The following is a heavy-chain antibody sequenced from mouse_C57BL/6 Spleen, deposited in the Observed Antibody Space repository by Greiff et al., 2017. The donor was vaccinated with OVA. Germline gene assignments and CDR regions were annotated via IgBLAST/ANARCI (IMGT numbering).Heavy chain of an antibody. Sequence: QVQLQQPGTDLVKPGASVKLSCKASGYTFTSYWMHWVKQRPGQGLEWIGNINPSNGGTNYNEKFKSKATLTVDKSSSTAYMQLSSLTSEDSAGDYCARGSAYGNFDYWGQGTTLTVSS. D-gene: IGHD2-1*01. V-gene: IGHV1-53*01. J-gene: IGHJ2*01. CDR3: ARGSAYGNFDY. CDR1: GYTFTSYW. CDR2: INPSNGGT.